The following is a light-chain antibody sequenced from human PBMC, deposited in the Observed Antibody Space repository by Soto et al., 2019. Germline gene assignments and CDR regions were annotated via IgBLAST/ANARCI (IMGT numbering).Light chain of an antibody. CDR3: QQYTTSPFT. CDR2: GAS. V-gene: IGKV3-20*01. Sequence: IVLTQSPGTRSLSPGERATLSCRASQSVGSGYLAWYQQKPGQAPRLLIYGASIRATGIPDRFTGSGSGTHFTLTISRLEPEDFALYYCQQYTTSPFTFGPGTKVDVK. CDR1: QSVGSGY. J-gene: IGKJ3*01.